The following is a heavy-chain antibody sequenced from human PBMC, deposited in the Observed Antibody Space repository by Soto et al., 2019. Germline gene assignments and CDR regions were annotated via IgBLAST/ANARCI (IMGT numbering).Heavy chain of an antibody. V-gene: IGHV3-74*01. J-gene: IGHJ4*02. CDR1: GFTFSSYW. CDR2: INPDGSRT. CDR3: ARVAVTTYYFDY. D-gene: IGHD4-17*01. Sequence: EVQLVESGGDLFQPGGSLRLSCAASGFTFSSYWMHWVRQAPGKGLVWVSRINPDGSRTSYADSVKGRFTISRDNAKNTLYLQMNSLGAEDTAVYYCARVAVTTYYFDYWGQGTLVTVSS.